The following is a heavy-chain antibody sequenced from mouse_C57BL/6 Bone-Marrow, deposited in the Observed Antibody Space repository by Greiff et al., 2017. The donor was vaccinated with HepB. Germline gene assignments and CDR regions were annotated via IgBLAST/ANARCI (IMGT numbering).Heavy chain of an antibody. CDR3: ARPHFDV. Sequence: VQLQQPGAELVKPGASVKLSCKASGYTFTSYWMQWVKQRPGQGLEWIGKIDPSDSYTNYNQKFKGKATLTVDTSSSTAYMQLSSLTSEVAACYYSARPHFDVWGTGTTVTVSS. V-gene: IGHV1-50*01. J-gene: IGHJ1*03. CDR2: IDPSDSYT. CDR1: GYTFTSYW.